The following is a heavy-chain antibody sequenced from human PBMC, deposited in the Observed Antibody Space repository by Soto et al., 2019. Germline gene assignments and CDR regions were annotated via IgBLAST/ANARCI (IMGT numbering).Heavy chain of an antibody. CDR1: GFTFSSYA. D-gene: IGHD4-17*01. J-gene: IGHJ4*02. V-gene: IGHV3-30-3*01. CDR2: ISYDGSNK. CDR3: ARSPNDGDSPWY. Sequence: QVQLVESGGGVVQPGRSLRLSCAASGFTFSSYAMHWVRQAPGKGLEWVAVISYDGSNKYYADSVNGRFTISRDNSKNTLYLQVNSLRAEDSAVYYCARSPNDGDSPWYWGQGTLVTVSS.